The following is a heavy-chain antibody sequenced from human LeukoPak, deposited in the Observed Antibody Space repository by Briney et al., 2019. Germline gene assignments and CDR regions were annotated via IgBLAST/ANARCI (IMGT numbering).Heavy chain of an antibody. Sequence: GESLKISCKGAGYSFTNYWIGWVRHLAGKGLDWMGIIYPIDSDTIYNPSFQGQVPISDAKSISTAYLQWSRLKASDTAMYYCARHEGLPVTTTYNWFDPWGQGTLVTVSS. CDR3: ARHEGLPVTTTYNWFDP. J-gene: IGHJ5*02. D-gene: IGHD4-17*01. CDR2: IYPIDSDT. V-gene: IGHV5-51*01. CDR1: GYSFTNYW.